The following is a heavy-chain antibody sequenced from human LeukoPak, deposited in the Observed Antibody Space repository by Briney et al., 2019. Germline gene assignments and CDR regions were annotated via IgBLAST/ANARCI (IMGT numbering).Heavy chain of an antibody. J-gene: IGHJ4*02. Sequence: PGGSLRLSCAASGFTFSSYGMSWVRQAPGKGLEWVSAIGGSGGSTYYADSVKGRFTISRDNSKNTLYLQMNSLRAEDTAVYYCAKDFPYQLYYDSSGLSDYWGQGTLVTVSS. CDR3: AKDFPYQLYYDSSGLSDY. D-gene: IGHD3-22*01. CDR2: IGGSGGST. CDR1: GFTFSSYG. V-gene: IGHV3-23*01.